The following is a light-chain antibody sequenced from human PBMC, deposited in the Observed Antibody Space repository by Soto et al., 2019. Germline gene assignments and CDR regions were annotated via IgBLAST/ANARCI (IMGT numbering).Light chain of an antibody. J-gene: IGLJ2*01. CDR1: SSDVGGYNY. V-gene: IGLV2-14*03. Sequence: QSALTQPASVSGSPGQSITISCTGTSSDVGGYNYVSWYQQHPGKAPKLMIYDVSNRPSGVSNRFSGSKSGNTASLTISGLQAEDEADYYCSSYTISSTLLFSGGTQLTVL. CDR2: DVS. CDR3: SSYTISSTLL.